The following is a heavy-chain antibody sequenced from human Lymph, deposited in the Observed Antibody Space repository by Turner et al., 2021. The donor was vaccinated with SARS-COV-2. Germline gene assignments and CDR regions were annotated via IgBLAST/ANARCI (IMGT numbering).Heavy chain of an antibody. V-gene: IGHV1-24*01. Sequence: QVQLEQSGAEVKKPGSSVKLSCKVSGFTLTELSIHWVRQATGKGLEWMGGFDPEDGETIYAQKFPGRVTMTEDTSTDTAYMELSSLRSEDTAVYYCATLKSNGKILTGRYYFDFWGQGTLVTVSS. D-gene: IGHD1-1*01. CDR2: FDPEDGET. CDR3: ATLKSNGKILTGRYYFDF. J-gene: IGHJ4*02. CDR1: GFTLTELS.